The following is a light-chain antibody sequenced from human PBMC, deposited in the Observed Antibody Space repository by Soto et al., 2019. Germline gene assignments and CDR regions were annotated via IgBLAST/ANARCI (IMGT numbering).Light chain of an antibody. Sequence: DIQMTQSPSSLSASLGDRVTITYRASQGIANYLAWYQHKPGKVPNLLIYGAVTLQSGVPSRFSGSGSGTDFSLTISSLQAEDVATYYCQNYHSAPFTFGPGTKVHIK. V-gene: IGKV1-27*01. CDR2: GAV. J-gene: IGKJ3*01. CDR1: QGIANY. CDR3: QNYHSAPFT.